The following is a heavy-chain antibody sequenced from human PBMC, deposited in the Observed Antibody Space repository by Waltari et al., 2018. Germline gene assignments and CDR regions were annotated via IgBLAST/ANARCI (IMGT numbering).Heavy chain of an antibody. D-gene: IGHD3-22*01. CDR1: GYTFTRNY. V-gene: IGHV1-2*04. J-gene: IGHJ2*01. Sequence: QVQLVQSGAEVKKPGASVKVSCKASGYTFTRNYMPWVRQAPGQGLEWMGWINPNSGGTNYAQKFQGWVTMTRDTSISTAYMELSRLRSDDTAVYYCARSSPRGYYDSSGYSHFDLWGRGTLVTVSS. CDR3: ARSSPRGYYDSSGYSHFDL. CDR2: INPNSGGT.